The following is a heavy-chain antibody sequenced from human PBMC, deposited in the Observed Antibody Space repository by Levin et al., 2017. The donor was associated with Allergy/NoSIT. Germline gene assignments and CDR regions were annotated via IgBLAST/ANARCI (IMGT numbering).Heavy chain of an antibody. CDR3: ARDLGYSGHYYYYMDV. D-gene: IGHD5-12*01. Sequence: RSSETLSLTCTVSGGSISSGDYYWSWIRQPPGKGLEWIGYIYYSGSTYYNPSLKSRVTISVDTSKNQFSLKVSSVTAADTAVYYCARDLGYSGHYYYYMDVWGKGTTVTVSS. V-gene: IGHV4-30-4*01. CDR2: IYYSGST. J-gene: IGHJ6*03. CDR1: GGSISSGDYY.